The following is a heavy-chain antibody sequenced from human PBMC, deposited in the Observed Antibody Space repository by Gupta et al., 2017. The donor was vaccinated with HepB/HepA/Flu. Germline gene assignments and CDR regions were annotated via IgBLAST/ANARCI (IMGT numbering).Heavy chain of an antibody. CDR2: INAGTGNT. V-gene: IGHV1-3*01. CDR3: AKRENSGLCYFDH. CDR1: GYTFTDYA. D-gene: IGHD6-19*01. J-gene: IGHJ4*02. Sequence: QVQLVQSGAEVKKPGASVKVSCKASGYTFTDYAMHWVRQAPGQRLEWMGWINAGTGNTKYSQNFQGRVTFTRDTSANTVYMELSSLISEDTAMYYCAKRENSGLCYFDHWGQGTLVTVSS.